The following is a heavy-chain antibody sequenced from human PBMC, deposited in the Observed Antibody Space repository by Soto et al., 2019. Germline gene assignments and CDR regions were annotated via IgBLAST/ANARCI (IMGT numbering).Heavy chain of an antibody. D-gene: IGHD3-3*01. CDR1: GYTFTSYG. V-gene: IGHV1-18*04. J-gene: IGHJ6*02. CDR2: ISAYNGNT. CDR3: ARANYDFWSGYSYYYYGMDV. Sequence: ASVKVSCKASGYTFTSYGVSWVRQAPGQGLEWMGWISAYNGNTNYAQKLQGRVTMTTDTSTSTAYMELRSLRSDDTAVYYCARANYDFWSGYSYYYYGMDVWGQGTTVTVSS.